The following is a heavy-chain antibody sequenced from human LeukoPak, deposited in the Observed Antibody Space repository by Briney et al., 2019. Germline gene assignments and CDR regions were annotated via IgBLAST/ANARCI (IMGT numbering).Heavy chain of an antibody. CDR2: ISTSGNT. D-gene: IGHD2-2*01. Sequence: SETLSLTCTVSGGSINSGSYYYWSWIRQPAGKGLEWIGRISTSGNTNYNPSLKSRITISVDTSKNQFSLNLSSVTAADTAVYYCARAGRDGTTRNYYYQYMDVWGKGTTVTVSS. CDR3: ARAGRDGTTRNYYYQYMDV. V-gene: IGHV4-61*02. J-gene: IGHJ6*03. CDR1: GGSINSGSYYY.